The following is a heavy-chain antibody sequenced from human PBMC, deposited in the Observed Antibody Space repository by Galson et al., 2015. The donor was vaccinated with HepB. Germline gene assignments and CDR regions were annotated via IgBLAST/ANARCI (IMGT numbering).Heavy chain of an antibody. CDR3: ARDAGYSSSWLDY. J-gene: IGHJ4*02. CDR2: TYYRSKWYN. D-gene: IGHD6-13*01. CDR1: GDSVSSNSAA. V-gene: IGHV6-1*01. Sequence: AISGDSVSSNSAAWNWIRQSPPRGLEWLGRTYYRSKWYNDYAVSVKSRITINPDTSKNQFSLQLNSVTPEDTAVYYCARDAGYSSSWLDYWGQGTLVTVSS.